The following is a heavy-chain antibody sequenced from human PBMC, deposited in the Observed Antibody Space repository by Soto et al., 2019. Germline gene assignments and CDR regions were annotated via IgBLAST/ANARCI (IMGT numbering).Heavy chain of an antibody. Sequence: PSQTLSRTCTVSGSSISSGGYYRSWIRQHPGKGLECIGYIYYSGSTYYNPSLKSRVTISVDTSKNQFSLKLCSVTAADTAVYYCARGSPMYGYGTHGVYEFDYWGQGTLETVSS. V-gene: IGHV4-31*03. CDR2: IYYSGST. J-gene: IGHJ4*01. CDR3: ARGSPMYGYGTHGVYEFDY. D-gene: IGHD2-8*01. CDR1: GSSISSGGYY.